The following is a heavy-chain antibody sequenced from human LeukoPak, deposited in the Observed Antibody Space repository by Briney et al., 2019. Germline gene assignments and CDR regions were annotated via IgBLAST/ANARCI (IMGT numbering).Heavy chain of an antibody. Sequence: PVKVSCKASGGTFSSYAISWVRQTPGQGLEWMGGIIPIFGTANYAQKFQGRVTITADESTSTAYMELSSLRSEDTAVYYCANSGRNDAFDIWGQGTMVTVSS. D-gene: IGHD1-26*01. CDR2: IIPIFGTA. CDR3: ANSGRNDAFDI. J-gene: IGHJ3*02. CDR1: GGTFSSYA. V-gene: IGHV1-69*01.